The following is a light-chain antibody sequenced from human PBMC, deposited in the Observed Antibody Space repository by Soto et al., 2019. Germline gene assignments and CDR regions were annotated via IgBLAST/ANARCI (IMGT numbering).Light chain of an antibody. J-gene: IGKJ2*01. Sequence: EIVMTQSPATLSVSPGERATLSCRASESVTTNLAWYQQKPGQAPRLLIYGISTRATGVPTRFSGSGSGTEFTLTISSLQSEDFAVYYCQQYDIWPPYTFGQGTKVDIK. V-gene: IGKV3-15*01. CDR1: ESVTTN. CDR2: GIS. CDR3: QQYDIWPPYT.